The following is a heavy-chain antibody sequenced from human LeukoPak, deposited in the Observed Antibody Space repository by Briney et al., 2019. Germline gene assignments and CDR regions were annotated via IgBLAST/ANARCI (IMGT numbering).Heavy chain of an antibody. J-gene: IGHJ4*02. Sequence: ASVKVSCKVSGYTLTQLAIHWVRQAPGKGLEWMGGFDPEDGETVYAQKFQDRVTMTEDTSTDTASMELTSLASEDTAVYYCATQARGYFYYWGQGTLVTVS. CDR1: GYTLTQLA. V-gene: IGHV1-24*01. CDR2: FDPEDGET. CDR3: ATQARGYFYY.